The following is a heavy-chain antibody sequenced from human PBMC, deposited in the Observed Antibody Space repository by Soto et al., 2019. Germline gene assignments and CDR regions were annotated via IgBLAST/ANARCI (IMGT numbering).Heavy chain of an antibody. V-gene: IGHV1-69*06. CDR2: IIPIFGTA. CDR1: GGTFSSYA. D-gene: IGHD1-1*01. J-gene: IGHJ5*02. Sequence: QVQLVQSGAEGKKPGSSVKVSCKASGGTFSSYAISWVRQAPGQGREWMGGIIPIFGTANYAQKFQGRVTITADKSTSTAYRELSSLRSEDTAVYYCAGDVSWNDRPNWFDPWGQGTLVTVSS. CDR3: AGDVSWNDRPNWFDP.